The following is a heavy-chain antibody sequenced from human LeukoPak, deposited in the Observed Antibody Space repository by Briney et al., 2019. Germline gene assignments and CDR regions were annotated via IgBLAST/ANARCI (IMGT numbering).Heavy chain of an antibody. J-gene: IGHJ4*02. V-gene: IGHV3-23*01. CDR3: AIDPNWGTHS. D-gene: IGHD7-27*01. CDR1: RFTFSNYA. Sequence: PGGSLRLSCAASRFTFSNYAMSWVRQAPGKGLEWVSAISGSGGSTYYADSVKGRFTISRDNSKNTLYLQMNSLRVEDTAVYYCAIDPNWGTHSWGQGVLVTVSS. CDR2: ISGSGGST.